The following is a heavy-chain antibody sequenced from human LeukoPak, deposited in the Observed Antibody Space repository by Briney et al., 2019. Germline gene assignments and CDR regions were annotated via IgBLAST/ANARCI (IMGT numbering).Heavy chain of an antibody. CDR2: INAGNGNT. CDR3: ARGLYYYDSSGYYFDY. J-gene: IGHJ4*02. D-gene: IGHD3-22*01. CDR1: GYTFSTYT. V-gene: IGHV1-3*01. Sequence: ASVKVSCKASGYTFSTYTMHWVRQAPGQRLEWMGWINAGNGNTKYSQKFQGRVSITRDTSASTAYMEMSSLRCEDTAVYYCARGLYYYDSSGYYFDYWGQGTLVTVSS.